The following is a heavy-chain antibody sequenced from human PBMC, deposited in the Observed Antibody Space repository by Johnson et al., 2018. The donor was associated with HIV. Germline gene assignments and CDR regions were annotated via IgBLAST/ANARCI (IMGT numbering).Heavy chain of an antibody. D-gene: IGHD3-3*01. CDR2: IYSGGST. CDR3: ARDRGIYEGAFDI. CDR1: GFTFSDYY. V-gene: IGHV3-66*01. Sequence: VQLVESGGGLVKPGGSLRLSCAASGFTFSDYYMSWIRQAPGKGLEWVSVIYSGGSTYYADSVKGRFTISRDNSKNTLYLQMNSLRAEDTAVYYCARDRGIYEGAFDIWGQGTMVTVSS. J-gene: IGHJ3*02.